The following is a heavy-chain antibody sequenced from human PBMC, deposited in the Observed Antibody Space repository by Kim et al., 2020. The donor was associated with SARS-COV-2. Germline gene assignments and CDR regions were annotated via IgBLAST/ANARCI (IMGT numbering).Heavy chain of an antibody. CDR2: ISWNSGSI. CDR3: ANQPQTGAFDI. CDR1: GFTFGDYA. D-gene: IGHD2-2*01. Sequence: GGSLRLSCAASGFTFGDYAMHWVRQAPGKGLEWVSGISWNSGSIGYADSVKGRFTISRDNAKNSLYLQMNSLRAEDTALYYCANQPQTGAFDIWGQGTMVTVSS. V-gene: IGHV3-9*01. J-gene: IGHJ3*02.